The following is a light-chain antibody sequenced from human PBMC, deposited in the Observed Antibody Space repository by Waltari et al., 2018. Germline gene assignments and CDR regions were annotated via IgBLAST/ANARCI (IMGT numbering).Light chain of an antibody. CDR1: QSVSRT. CDR3: QHYVRLPVT. V-gene: IGKV3-20*01. Sequence: EIVLTQSPGTLSLSPGERATLSCRASQSVSRTLAWYQQKPGQAPRLLIYGASTRATGIPERFSGGWSGTDFSLTISRLEPEDFAVYYCQHYVRLPVTFGQGTKVEIK. J-gene: IGKJ1*01. CDR2: GAS.